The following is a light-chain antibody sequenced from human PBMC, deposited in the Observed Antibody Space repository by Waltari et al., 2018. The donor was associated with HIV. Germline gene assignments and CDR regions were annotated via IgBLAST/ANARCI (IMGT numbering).Light chain of an antibody. J-gene: IGLJ3*02. CDR3: AAWHDSLNGSWV. CDR2: INT. Sequence: QSVLTQPPSASGTPGQRVTISCSGSSSKIGSNTVNWYQQLPGTAPKLLIYINTPRPSGVPDRFSGSKSGTSASLAISGLQSEDEADYYCAAWHDSLNGSWVFGGGTKLTVL. V-gene: IGLV1-44*01. CDR1: SSKIGSNT.